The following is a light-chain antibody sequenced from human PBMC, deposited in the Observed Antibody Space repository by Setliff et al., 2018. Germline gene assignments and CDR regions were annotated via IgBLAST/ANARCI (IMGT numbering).Light chain of an antibody. CDR3: ATWDHSLRGVV. CDR1: SSNIGNDY. CDR2: XDN. J-gene: IGLJ2*01. V-gene: IGLV1-51*01. Sequence: VLTQPPSVSAAPRQKVTISCSGSSSNIGNDYVSXYQQLPGTAPKLLIYXDNKRPSGIPDRFSGSKSGASATLGITGLQTGDEADYYCATWDHSLRGVVFGGGTKVTVL.